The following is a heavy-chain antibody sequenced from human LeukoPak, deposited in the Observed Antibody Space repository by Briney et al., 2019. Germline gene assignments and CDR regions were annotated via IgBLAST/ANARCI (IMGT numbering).Heavy chain of an antibody. CDR3: ARLLAENSGYYPDY. J-gene: IGHJ4*02. V-gene: IGHV3-30*03. Sequence: GGSLRLSCAASGFTFSRFGMHWVRQAPGKGLEWVAVISFDGSNSNYADSVKGRFTISRDNSKNTLYLQMNSLRAEDTAVYYCARLLAENSGYYPDYWGQGTLVTVSS. CDR2: ISFDGSNS. CDR1: GFTFSRFG. D-gene: IGHD3-22*01.